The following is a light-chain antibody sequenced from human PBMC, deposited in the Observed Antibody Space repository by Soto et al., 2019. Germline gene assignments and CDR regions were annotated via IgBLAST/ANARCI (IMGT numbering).Light chain of an antibody. CDR2: EVS. V-gene: IGLV2-14*01. Sequence: QSALTQPASVSGSPGQSITISCTGTSNDVGGYNHVSWYQQHPGKAPKLIIYEVSYRPSGVSNRFSGSKSGNTASLTISGLQAEDEDEYYCNSYRSTDTVVFGGGTKLTVL. CDR1: SNDVGGYNH. J-gene: IGLJ2*01. CDR3: NSYRSTDTVV.